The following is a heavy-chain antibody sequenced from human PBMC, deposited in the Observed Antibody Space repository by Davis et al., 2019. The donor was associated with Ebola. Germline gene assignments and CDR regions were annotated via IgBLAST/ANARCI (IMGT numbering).Heavy chain of an antibody. CDR2: IYYSGST. D-gene: IGHD2-15*01. J-gene: IGHJ6*02. CDR3: AKDLGYCSGGSCLFYYYYGMDV. Sequence: SETLSLTCSVSGGSISTSGYYWGWIRQPPGKGLDWIGSIYYSGSTYYNPSLKSRVTISVDTSKNQFSLKLSSVTATDTAVYYCAKDLGYCSGGSCLFYYYYGMDVWGQGTTVTVSS. CDR1: GGSISTSGYY. V-gene: IGHV4-39*02.